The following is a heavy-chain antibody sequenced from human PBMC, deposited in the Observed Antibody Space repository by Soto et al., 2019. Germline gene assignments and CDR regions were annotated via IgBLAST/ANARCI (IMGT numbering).Heavy chain of an antibody. J-gene: IGHJ1*01. Sequence: QVQLQESGPGLVKPSETLSLTCIVSGGSISSYYWSWIRQPPGKGLEWIGYIYQTGTTNYNPSLKSRASISIDTSKRQFSLDLTSVTAADTATYFCARGEGWNDLEFQYWGQGTRVTVSS. CDR2: IYQTGTT. V-gene: IGHV4-59*01. D-gene: IGHD1-1*01. CDR3: ARGEGWNDLEFQY. CDR1: GGSISSYY.